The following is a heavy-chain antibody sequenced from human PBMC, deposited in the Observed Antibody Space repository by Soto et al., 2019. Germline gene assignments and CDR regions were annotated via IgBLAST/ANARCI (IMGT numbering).Heavy chain of an antibody. V-gene: IGHV2-5*02. Sequence: QITLKESGPPLVKPTQTLTLTCTFSGFSLTTTEVGVGWIRQPPGKALEWLALIYWDDDKRYSPSLKSRLTNTKDTSSSQVVLTMTNMDPVDTATYYCAHFIAVAGNSTWYFDLWGRGTLVTVSS. CDR2: IYWDDDK. CDR3: AHFIAVAGNSTWYFDL. D-gene: IGHD6-19*01. J-gene: IGHJ2*01. CDR1: GFSLTTTEVG.